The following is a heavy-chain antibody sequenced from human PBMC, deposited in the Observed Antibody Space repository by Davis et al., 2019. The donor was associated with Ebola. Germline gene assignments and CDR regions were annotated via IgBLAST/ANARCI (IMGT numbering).Heavy chain of an antibody. CDR1: GFTFSSYSMN. CDR3: ARGGWSHYYYYGMDV. J-gene: IGHJ6*02. V-gene: IGHV4-39*01. CDR2: IYYSGST. Sequence: ESLKISCAASGFTFSSYSMNWVRQPPGKGLEWIGSIYYSGSTYYNPSLKSRVTISVDTSKNQFSLKLSSVTAADTAVYYCARGGWSHYYYYGMDVWGQGTTVTVSS.